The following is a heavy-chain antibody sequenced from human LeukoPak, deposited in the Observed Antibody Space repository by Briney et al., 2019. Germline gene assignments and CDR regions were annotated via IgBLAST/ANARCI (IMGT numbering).Heavy chain of an antibody. J-gene: IGHJ3*02. CDR3: ARESATVTTDAFDI. Sequence: GGSLRLSCAASGFTFSSHEMNWVRQAPGKGLEWISYISSGGSTIYYADPVKGRFTISRDNAKDSLYLQMNSLRAEDTAVYYCARESATVTTDAFDIWGQGTMVTVSS. CDR2: ISSGGSTI. V-gene: IGHV3-48*03. D-gene: IGHD4-17*01. CDR1: GFTFSSHE.